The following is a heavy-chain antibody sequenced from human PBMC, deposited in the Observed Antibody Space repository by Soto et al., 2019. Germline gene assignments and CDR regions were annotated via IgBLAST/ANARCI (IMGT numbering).Heavy chain of an antibody. CDR1: GFTFDDYA. Sequence: EVQLVESGGGLVQPGRSLRLSCAASGFTFDDYAFHWVRQAPGKGLEWVSGISWNSGSIGYADSVKGRFTISRDNAKNSLYLQMNSLRSEDTAVYYCAKDMGHNYYYHYGMDVWGQGTTVTVSS. D-gene: IGHD1-26*01. CDR2: ISWNSGSI. V-gene: IGHV3-9*01. J-gene: IGHJ6*02. CDR3: AKDMGHNYYYHYGMDV.